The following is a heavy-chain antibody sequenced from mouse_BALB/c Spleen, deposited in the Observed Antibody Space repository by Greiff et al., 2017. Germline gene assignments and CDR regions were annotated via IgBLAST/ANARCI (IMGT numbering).Heavy chain of an antibody. J-gene: IGHJ4*01. CDR2: IYPGDGDT. CDR1: GYAFSSSW. CDR3: ARSALRSYAMDY. D-gene: IGHD1-1*01. V-gene: IGHV1-82*01. Sequence: QVQLQQSGPELVKPGASVKISCKASGYAFSSSWMNWVKQRPGQGLEWIGRIYPGDGDTNYNGKFKGKATLTADKSSSTAYMQLSSLTSVDSAVYFCARSALRSYAMDYWGQGTSVTVSS.